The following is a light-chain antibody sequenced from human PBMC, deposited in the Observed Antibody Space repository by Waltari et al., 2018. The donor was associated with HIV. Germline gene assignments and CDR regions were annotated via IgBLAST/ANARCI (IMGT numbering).Light chain of an antibody. CDR3: QQYGSSPLT. Sequence: EIVMTQSPATLSVSPGERATLSCRASQSVSNNLAWYQQKPGQAPRLLIYGAYTRATGIPDRFSGSGSGTDFTLTISRLEPEDFAVYYCQQYGSSPLTFGGGTKVEIK. V-gene: IGKV3-20*01. CDR1: QSVSNN. J-gene: IGKJ4*01. CDR2: GAY.